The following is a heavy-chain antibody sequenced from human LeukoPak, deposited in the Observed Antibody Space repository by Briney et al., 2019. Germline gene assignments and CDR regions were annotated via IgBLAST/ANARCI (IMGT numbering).Heavy chain of an antibody. D-gene: IGHD6-13*01. J-gene: IGHJ4*02. CDR2: ISSSSSYT. Sequence: GGSLTLSCAASGFTFSDYYMSWIRQALGKGLEWVSYISSSSSYTNYADSVKGRFTISRDNAKNSLYLQMNSLRAEDTAVYYCARDRLKDAAAGTSFLFVYWGQGTLVTVSS. V-gene: IGHV3-11*06. CDR3: ARDRLKDAAAGTSFLFVY. CDR1: GFTFSDYY.